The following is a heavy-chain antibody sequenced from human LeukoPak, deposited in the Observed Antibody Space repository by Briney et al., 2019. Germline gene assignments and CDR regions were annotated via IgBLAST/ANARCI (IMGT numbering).Heavy chain of an antibody. V-gene: IGHV4-30-4*01. CDR1: GGSISSGDYY. CDR3: ARSPMGSSWYEYYFDY. CDR2: IYYSGST. J-gene: IGHJ4*02. Sequence: SETLSLTCTVSGGSISSGDYYWSWIRQPPGKGLEWIGYIYYSGSTYYNPSLKSRVTISVDTSKNQFSLKLSSVTAADTAVYYCARSPMGSSWYEYYFDYWGQGTLVTVSS. D-gene: IGHD6-13*01.